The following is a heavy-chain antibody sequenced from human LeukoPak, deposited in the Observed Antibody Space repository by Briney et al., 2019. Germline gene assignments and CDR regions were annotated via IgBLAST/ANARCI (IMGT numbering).Heavy chain of an antibody. V-gene: IGHV1-24*01. CDR2: FDPEDGET. Sequence: ASVKVSCKVSGYTLTELSMHWVRQAPGKGLEWMGGFDPEDGETIYAQKFKGRVTMTEDTSTDTAYMELSSLRSEDTAVYYCATAPGVVVPAAIDDAFDIWGQGTMVTVSS. CDR3: ATAPGVVVPAAIDDAFDI. D-gene: IGHD2-2*01. J-gene: IGHJ3*02. CDR1: GYTLTELS.